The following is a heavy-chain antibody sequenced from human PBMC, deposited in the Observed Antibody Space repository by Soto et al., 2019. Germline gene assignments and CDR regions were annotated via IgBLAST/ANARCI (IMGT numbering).Heavy chain of an antibody. V-gene: IGHV4-39*01. CDR1: GGAISDDTYY. CDR2: MYSSGRA. Sequence: QLQLQESGPGLVKPSETLSLTCTVSGGAISDDTYYCGWIRQPTGKGLEWIGSMYSSGRASYNPHLKSRVIMSVDTSKKQLSLRLTSVTAADTAVYYCARLHCDSPNCVPLDPWGQGTMVTVSS. D-gene: IGHD3-22*01. CDR3: ARLHCDSPNCVPLDP. J-gene: IGHJ5*02.